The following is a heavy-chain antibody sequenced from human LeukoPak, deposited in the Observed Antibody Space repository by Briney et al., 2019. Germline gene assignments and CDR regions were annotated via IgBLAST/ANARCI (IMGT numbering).Heavy chain of an antibody. CDR1: GYTFTGYY. CDR3: ARAYDYGDYEDYYYYYMDV. CDR2: INPNSGGT. D-gene: IGHD4-17*01. Sequence: GASVKVSCKASGYTFTGYYMHWVRQAPGQGLEWMGWINPNSGGTNYAQKFQGRVTMTRDTSISTAYMELSRLRSDDTAVYYCARAYDYGDYEDYYYYYMDVWGKGTTVTVSS. V-gene: IGHV1-2*02. J-gene: IGHJ6*03.